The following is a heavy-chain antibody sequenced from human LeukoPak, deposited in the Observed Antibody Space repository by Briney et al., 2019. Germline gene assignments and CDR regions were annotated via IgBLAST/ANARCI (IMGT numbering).Heavy chain of an antibody. Sequence: GESLKISCKGSGYGFTSYWIGWVRQMPGKGLEWMGIIYPGDSDTRYSPSFQGQVTISADKSISTAYLQWSSLKASDTAMYYCARHPVNTKSSSPAFYMDVWGKGTTVTVSS. D-gene: IGHD6-13*01. J-gene: IGHJ6*03. CDR1: GYGFTSYW. CDR2: IYPGDSDT. CDR3: ARHPVNTKSSSPAFYMDV. V-gene: IGHV5-51*01.